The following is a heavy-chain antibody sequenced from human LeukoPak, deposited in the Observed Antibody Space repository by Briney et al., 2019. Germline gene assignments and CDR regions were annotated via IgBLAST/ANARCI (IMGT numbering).Heavy chain of an antibody. J-gene: IGHJ6*03. V-gene: IGHV1-2*06. Sequence: ASVKVSFKASGYTFTGYYIHWVRQAPGQGPEWMGRVNPNSGGTNYAQQFQGRVTMTRDTSISTAYMELNRLRSDDTAVYYCAREENYYYMDVWGKGTTVTVSS. CDR2: VNPNSGGT. CDR3: AREENYYYMDV. CDR1: GYTFTGYY.